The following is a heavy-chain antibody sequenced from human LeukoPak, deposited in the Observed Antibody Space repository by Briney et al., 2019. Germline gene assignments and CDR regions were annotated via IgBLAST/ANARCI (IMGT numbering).Heavy chain of an antibody. CDR1: GDSFSSNSVT. J-gene: IGHJ5*02. D-gene: IGHD2-2*01. Sequence: SQTLSLTCALSGDSFSSNSVTWHWIRQSPSRGLEWLGRTYYRSTWYNDYAVSVRGRITVNPDTSRNQFSLHLNSVTPEDTAVYYCARRLTQYDCFDPWGQGILVTVSS. CDR3: ARRLTQYDCFDP. V-gene: IGHV6-1*01. CDR2: TYYRSTWYN.